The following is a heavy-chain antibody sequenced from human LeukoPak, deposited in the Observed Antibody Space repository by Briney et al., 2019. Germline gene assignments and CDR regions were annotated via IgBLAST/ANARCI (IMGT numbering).Heavy chain of an antibody. CDR2: VFYSGPT. CDR3: AGRSARYFDS. V-gene: IGHV4-59*01. CDR1: GFSIDSYY. J-gene: IGHJ4*02. Sequence: LETLSLTCTGSGFSIDSYYWSWIRQPPGEGLQWIGYVFYSGPTNYDASLKSRVAISVDRSKNQFSLKLTSVSAADTAVYYCAGRSARYFDSWGQGTPVTVSS. D-gene: IGHD1-26*01.